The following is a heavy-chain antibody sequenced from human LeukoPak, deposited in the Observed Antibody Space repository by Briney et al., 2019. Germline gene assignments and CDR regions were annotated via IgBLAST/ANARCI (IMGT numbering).Heavy chain of an antibody. D-gene: IGHD6-13*01. J-gene: IGHJ6*02. CDR2: IYYSGST. V-gene: IGHV4-59*01. CDR3: ARDPGSSSWPLRDYYYGMDV. Sequence: SETLSLTCTVSGGSISSYYWSWTRQPPGKGLEWIGYIYYSGSTNYNPSLKSRVTISVDTSKNQFSLKLSSVTAADTAVYYCARDPGSSSWPLRDYYYGMDVWGQGTTVTVSS. CDR1: GGSISSYY.